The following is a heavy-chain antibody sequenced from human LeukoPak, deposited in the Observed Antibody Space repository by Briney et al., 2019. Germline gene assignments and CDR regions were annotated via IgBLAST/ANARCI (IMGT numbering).Heavy chain of an antibody. J-gene: IGHJ6*04. Sequence: PGGSLRLSCAASGFTFSSYAMHWVRQAPGKGLECVAVISYDGSNKYYADSVKGRFTISRDNSKNTLYLQMTSLRAEDTAVYYCARDYERKYYDFWSGYYTGDVWGKGTTVTVSS. CDR1: GFTFSSYA. D-gene: IGHD3-3*01. CDR3: ARDYERKYYDFWSGYYTGDV. V-gene: IGHV3-30*04. CDR2: ISYDGSNK.